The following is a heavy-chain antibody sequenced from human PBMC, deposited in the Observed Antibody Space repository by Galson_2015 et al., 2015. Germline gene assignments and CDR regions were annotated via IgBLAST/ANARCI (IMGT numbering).Heavy chain of an antibody. J-gene: IGHJ5*02. CDR1: GYTFTSYD. CDR3: ARGHEGYNWFDP. CDR2: MNPNSGNT. V-gene: IGHV1-8*01. Sequence: SVKVSCKASGYTFTSYDINWVRQATGQGLEWMGWMNPNSGNTGYAQKFQGRVTMTRNTSISTAYMELSSLRSEDTAVYYCARGHEGYNWFDPWGQGTLVTVSS.